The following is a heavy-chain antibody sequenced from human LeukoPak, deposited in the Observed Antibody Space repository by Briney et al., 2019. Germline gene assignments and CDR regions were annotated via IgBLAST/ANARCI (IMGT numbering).Heavy chain of an antibody. D-gene: IGHD2-8*02. CDR3: ARGSPGTGILESDAFDV. J-gene: IGHJ3*01. CDR2: ITWNGGRT. CDR1: GFTFDDYG. Sequence: GGSLRLSCAASGFTFDDYGMNWVRQAPGKRLEWVSGITWNGGRTGHPDSVKGRFTISRDNAKKSLYLQMNSLRAEDTALYFCARGSPGTGILESDAFDVWGQGTMVTVSS. V-gene: IGHV3-20*04.